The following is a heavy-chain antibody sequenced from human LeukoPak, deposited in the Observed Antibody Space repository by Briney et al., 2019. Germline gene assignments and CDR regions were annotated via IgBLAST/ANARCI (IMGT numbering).Heavy chain of an antibody. D-gene: IGHD4-17*01. Sequence: SQTLSLTCTVSGGSISSGGYYWSWIRQHPGKGLEWIGYIYYSGSTYYNPSLKSRVTISVDTSKNQFSLKLSSVTAADTAVYYCVRYGDYVANWFDPWGQGTLVTVSS. J-gene: IGHJ5*02. V-gene: IGHV4-31*03. CDR1: GGSISSGGYY. CDR2: IYYSGST. CDR3: VRYGDYVANWFDP.